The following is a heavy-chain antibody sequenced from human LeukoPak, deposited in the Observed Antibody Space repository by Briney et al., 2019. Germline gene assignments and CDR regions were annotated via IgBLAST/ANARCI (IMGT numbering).Heavy chain of an antibody. D-gene: IGHD6-13*01. J-gene: IGHJ4*02. V-gene: IGHV4-30-4*07. CDR3: ARGEVASAGYFDY. CDR1: GASISSGDYP. CDR2: LYYSGST. Sequence: PSETLSLTCAVSGASISSGDYPWSWVRQPPGKGLEWIGYLYYSGSTHYNASLKSRVTISVDTSKNQFSLKLSSVTAADTAVYYCARGEVASAGYFDYWGQGTLVTVSS.